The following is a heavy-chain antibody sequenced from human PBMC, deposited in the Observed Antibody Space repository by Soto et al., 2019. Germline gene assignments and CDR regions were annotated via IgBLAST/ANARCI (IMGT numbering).Heavy chain of an antibody. CDR3: TQSRRPYYYYYMDV. CDR1: GYTFTSYD. Sequence: ASVKVSCKASGYTFTSYDINWVRQATGQGLEWMGWMNPNSGNTGYAQKFQGRVTMTGNTSISTAYMELSSLRSEDTAVYYCTQSRRPYYYYYMDVWGKGTTVTVSS. V-gene: IGHV1-8*01. J-gene: IGHJ6*03. CDR2: MNPNSGNT.